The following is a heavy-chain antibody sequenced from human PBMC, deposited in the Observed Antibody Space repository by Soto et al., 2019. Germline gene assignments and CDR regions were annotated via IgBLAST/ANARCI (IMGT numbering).Heavy chain of an antibody. J-gene: IGHJ4*02. CDR3: ARGGGSLSY. Sequence: PGGSLRLSGAGSGWQFSISAMNWVRQAQGKGLEWVSSINSRSTAVRYADSVKGRFTISRDNANNSLSLQLNSLRPEDTAVYYCARGGGSLSYWGQGTLVTVSS. CDR1: GWQFSISA. CDR2: INSRSTAV. D-gene: IGHD2-15*01. V-gene: IGHV3-21*01.